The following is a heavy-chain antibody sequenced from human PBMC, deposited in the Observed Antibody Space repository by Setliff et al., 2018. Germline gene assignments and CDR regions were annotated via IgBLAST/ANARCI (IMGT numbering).Heavy chain of an antibody. CDR3: ARGRSTYFIDV. Sequence: SVKVSCKASGGTFSNYAVNWVRQAPGQGLEWMGGIIPFFRTANYAQNFQDRVTITTDKTTSTAFMELSSLRSEDTAVYYCARGRSTYFIDVWGKGTTVTVSS. J-gene: IGHJ6*03. CDR2: IIPFFRTA. CDR1: GGTFSNYA. V-gene: IGHV1-69*05.